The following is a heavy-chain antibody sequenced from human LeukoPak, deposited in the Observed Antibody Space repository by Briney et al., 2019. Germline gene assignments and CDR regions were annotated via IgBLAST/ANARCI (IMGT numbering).Heavy chain of an antibody. CDR2: IYSGGST. V-gene: IGHV3-66*01. D-gene: IGHD3-22*01. J-gene: IGHJ4*02. Sequence: PGGSLRLSCAPSGFVFSDHYMDWVRQAPGKGLEWVSVIYSGGSTYYADSVKGRFTISRDNSKNTLYLQMNSLRAEDTAVYYCARDQDYYDSSGYSFWGQGTLVTVSS. CDR1: GFVFSDHY. CDR3: ARDQDYYDSSGYSF.